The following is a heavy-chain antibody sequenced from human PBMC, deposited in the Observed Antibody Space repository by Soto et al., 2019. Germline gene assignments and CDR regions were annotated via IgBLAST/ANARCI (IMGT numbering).Heavy chain of an antibody. CDR1: GFTFSVYA. V-gene: IGHV3-23*01. CDR3: AKALYGGFTY. CDR2: ISGSGDST. D-gene: IGHD3-10*01. J-gene: IGHJ4*02. Sequence: EVRLLESGGGLVQPGGSLRLSCAASGFTFSVYAMSWVRQAPGKGLEWVSGISGSGDSTHYADSVKGRFTVSRDNSKSMLYLQTHNLRAEDTAIYYCAKALYGGFTYWGQGTLVTVSS.